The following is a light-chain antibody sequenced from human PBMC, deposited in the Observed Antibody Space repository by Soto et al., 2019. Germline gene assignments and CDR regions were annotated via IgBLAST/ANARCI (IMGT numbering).Light chain of an antibody. CDR2: KAS. CDR3: QKYYSFPWT. V-gene: IGKV1-5*03. Sequence: DIQVTHSPSTLSASVVDRVTITFRASQSILTWLAWFQQKPGKAPQLLIYKASNLESGVPSRFRGSGSGTEFTLTIGSLQPDDFSTYYCQKYYSFPWTFGQGTKVDIK. CDR1: QSILTW. J-gene: IGKJ1*01.